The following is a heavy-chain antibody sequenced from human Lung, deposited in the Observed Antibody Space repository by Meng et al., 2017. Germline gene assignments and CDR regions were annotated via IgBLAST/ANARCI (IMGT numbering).Heavy chain of an antibody. J-gene: IGHJ4*02. CDR3: VRRTYSSGWYFDY. CDR1: GGFFSGYY. D-gene: IGHD6-19*01. V-gene: IGHV4-34*02. Sequence: QVQLQQWGAGLLKPSETLSLTCAVYGGFFSGYYWSWIRQPPGKGLEWIGEIIDSGSTNYNPSLKSRVTISVDTSKNQFSLRVTSVTAADRAVYYCVRRTYSSGWYFDYWGQGTLVTVSS. CDR2: IIDSGST.